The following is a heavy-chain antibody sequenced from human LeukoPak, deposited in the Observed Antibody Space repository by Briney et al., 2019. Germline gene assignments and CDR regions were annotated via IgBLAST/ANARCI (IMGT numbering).Heavy chain of an antibody. Sequence: ASVKVSCKASGYTFTSYGIGWVRQAPGQGLEWMGWISAYNGNTNYAQKLQGRVTMTTDTSTSTAYMELRSLRSDDTAVYYCARGVLLWFGESRRLDPWGQGTLVTVSS. D-gene: IGHD3-10*01. CDR2: ISAYNGNT. CDR3: ARGVLLWFGESRRLDP. CDR1: GYTFTSYG. V-gene: IGHV1-18*01. J-gene: IGHJ5*02.